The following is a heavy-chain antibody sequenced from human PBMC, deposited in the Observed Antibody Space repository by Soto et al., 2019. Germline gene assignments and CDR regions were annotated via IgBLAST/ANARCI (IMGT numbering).Heavy chain of an antibody. J-gene: IGHJ5*02. Sequence: LRLSCAASGFTFGNYWMHWVRQAPGKGLMWVSRINTDGSRTTYADSVKGRFAISRGNAKNTVYLQMNSLRAEDTAVYYCARVKSGSYDWFDPSGQAPLVTVPS. CDR2: INTDGSRT. V-gene: IGHV3-74*01. CDR1: GFTFGNYW. D-gene: IGHD3-10*01. CDR3: ARVKSGSYDWFDP.